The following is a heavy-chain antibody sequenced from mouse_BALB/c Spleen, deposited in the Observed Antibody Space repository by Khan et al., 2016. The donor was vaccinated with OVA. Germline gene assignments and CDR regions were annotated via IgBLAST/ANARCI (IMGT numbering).Heavy chain of an antibody. J-gene: IGHJ3*01. CDR1: GFSFSSYS. Sequence: EVELVESGGDLVRPGGSLKLSCAASGFSFSSYSMSWVRQTPDKRLEWVATISSGGDYTYYPDNVKGRFTISRDNAKNTLYLHMSSLKSEDTAIYYCASHLTGSFAYWGQGTLVTVSA. V-gene: IGHV5-6*01. D-gene: IGHD4-1*01. CDR2: ISSGGDYT. CDR3: ASHLTGSFAY.